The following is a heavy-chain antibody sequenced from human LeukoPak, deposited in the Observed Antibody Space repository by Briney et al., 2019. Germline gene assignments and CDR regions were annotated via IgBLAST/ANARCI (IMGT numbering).Heavy chain of an antibody. Sequence: GGSLRLSCAASGFTLDDYGMSWVRQAPGKGLEWVSGINWNGGSTGYADSVKGRFTISRDNAKNSLYLQMNSLRAEDTALYYCARKNYGGNGYYFDYWGQGTLVTVSS. CDR3: ARKNYGGNGYYFDY. D-gene: IGHD4-23*01. J-gene: IGHJ4*02. CDR1: GFTLDDYG. CDR2: INWNGGST. V-gene: IGHV3-20*04.